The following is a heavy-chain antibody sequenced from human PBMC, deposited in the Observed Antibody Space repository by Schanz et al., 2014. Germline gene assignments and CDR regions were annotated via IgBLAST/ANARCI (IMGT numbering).Heavy chain of an antibody. CDR3: ARPRFDYGEVDY. J-gene: IGHJ4*02. CDR2: IKQDGSEK. Sequence: EVQLVESGGGLVQPGGSLRLSCGGSGFTFSKYWMSWVRQAPGKGLEWVANIKQDGSEKYYVDAVKGRFTISRDNAKNSMYLQMNSLRAEDTAVYYCARPRFDYGEVDYWGQGTQVTVSS. D-gene: IGHD4-17*01. CDR1: GFTFSKYW. V-gene: IGHV3-7*02.